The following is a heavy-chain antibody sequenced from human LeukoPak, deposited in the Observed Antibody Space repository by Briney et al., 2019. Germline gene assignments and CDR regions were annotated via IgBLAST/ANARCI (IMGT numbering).Heavy chain of an antibody. CDR1: GFTFSSFS. J-gene: IGHJ3*02. CDR2: ISSSSSYI. CDR3: ARDLMTTVAPDAFDI. Sequence: PGRSLRLSCAASGFTFSSFSMNWVRQAPGKGLEWVSSISSSSSYIYYADSVKGRFTISRDNAKNSLYLQMNSLRAEDTAVYYCARDLMTTVAPDAFDIWGQGTMVTVSS. D-gene: IGHD4-11*01. V-gene: IGHV3-21*01.